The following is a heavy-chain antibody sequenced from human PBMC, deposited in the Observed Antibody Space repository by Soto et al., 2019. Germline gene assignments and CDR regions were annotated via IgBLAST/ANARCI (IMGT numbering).Heavy chain of an antibody. Sequence: QVQLVESGGGVVQPGKSLRLSCAASGFTFSSYAMHWVRQAPGKGLEWVAVIWFDGSNKYYPDSVKGRFTISRDNSKNALYLQMNSLRVEDTAVYYCARDSWGSTRFIEWYFDLWGRGTLVTVSS. CDR1: GFTFSSYA. J-gene: IGHJ2*01. CDR3: ARDSWGSTRFIEWYFDL. V-gene: IGHV3-33*01. D-gene: IGHD3-16*01. CDR2: IWFDGSNK.